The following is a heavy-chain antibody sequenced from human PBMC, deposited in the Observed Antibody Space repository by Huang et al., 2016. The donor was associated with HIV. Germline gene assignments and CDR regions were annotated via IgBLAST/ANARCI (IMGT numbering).Heavy chain of an antibody. V-gene: IGHV1-18*01. Sequence: QVQLVQSGAEVKKPGASVKVSCKASGYTFTSYGIRRVRQAPGQGLEWMGRSSAYNGNTNYAQNLQGRVAMTTDTSTSTAYMELRSLRSDDTAVYYCARVSTPPTVTHDYWGQGTLVTVSS. CDR2: SSAYNGNT. D-gene: IGHD4-17*01. J-gene: IGHJ4*02. CDR1: GYTFTSYG. CDR3: ARVSTPPTVTHDY.